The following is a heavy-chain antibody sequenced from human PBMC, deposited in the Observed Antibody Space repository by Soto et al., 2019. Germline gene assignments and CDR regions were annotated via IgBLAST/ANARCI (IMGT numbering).Heavy chain of an antibody. CDR3: ARDPRISVYSYGFFLGGSDYGMDV. V-gene: IGHV1-46*01. D-gene: IGHD5-18*01. CDR2: INPSGGST. Sequence: QVQLVQSGAEVKKPGASVKVSCKASGYTFTSYYMHWVRQAPGQGLEWMGIINPSGGSTSYAQKFQGRVTMTRDTSTSTVYMELSSLRSEDTAVYYCARDPRISVYSYGFFLGGSDYGMDVWGQGTTVTVSS. J-gene: IGHJ6*02. CDR1: GYTFTSYY.